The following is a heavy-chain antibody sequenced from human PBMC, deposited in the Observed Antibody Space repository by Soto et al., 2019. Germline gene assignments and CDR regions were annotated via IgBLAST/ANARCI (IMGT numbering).Heavy chain of an antibody. D-gene: IGHD3-16*01. V-gene: IGHV3-33*01. J-gene: IGHJ4*02. CDR1: GFTFSSYG. Sequence: GSLRLSCAASGFTFSSYGMHWVRQAPGKGLEWVAFIWHDGGNKFYAESVKGRFTISRDNSKNTLYLQMTSLSAEDTAMYYCARDGDVNTGFGKDYWGQGTLVAVSS. CDR2: IWHDGGNK. CDR3: ARDGDVNTGFGKDY.